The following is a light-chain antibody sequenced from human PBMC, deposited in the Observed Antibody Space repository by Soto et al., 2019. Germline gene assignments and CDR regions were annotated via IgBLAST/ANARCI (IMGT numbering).Light chain of an antibody. J-gene: IGKJ1*01. V-gene: IGKV3-20*01. Sequence: EIVLTQSPGTLSLSPGERATLSCRASQSVTSSFLAWYQQKPGQAPRLLIYSASHRATGIPDRFSGSESGTDFTLTISRLEPEDFAVYYCQQYGDSRWTFCQGTKVEIK. CDR1: QSVTSSF. CDR3: QQYGDSRWT. CDR2: SAS.